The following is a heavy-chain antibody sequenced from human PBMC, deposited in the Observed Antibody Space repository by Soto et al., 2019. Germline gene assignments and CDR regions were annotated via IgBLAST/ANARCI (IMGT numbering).Heavy chain of an antibody. CDR3: ARGGALSTSWYWGDGLDS. CDR1: GNSFSSHA. CDR2: IIPVFDTP. J-gene: IGHJ4*02. Sequence: ASVKVSCKSSGNSFSSHAITWVRQAPGQGLEWMGGIIPVFDTPTYARRFQDRVTITADKSTNTSYMELRSLRSEDTAAYYCARGGALSTSWYWGDGLDSWGQGTQVTVSS. V-gene: IGHV1-69*06. D-gene: IGHD6-13*01.